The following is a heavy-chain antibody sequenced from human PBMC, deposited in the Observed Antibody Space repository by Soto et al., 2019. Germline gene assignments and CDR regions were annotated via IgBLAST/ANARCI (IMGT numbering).Heavy chain of an antibody. CDR2: ISGSGGST. J-gene: IGHJ6*02. Sequence: GGSLRLSCAASGFTFSGYWMHWVRQAPGKWLEWVSGISGSGGSTHYADSVKGRFTISGDNSKNTLYLQMNSLRAEDTAVYYCARDRGYDAHDYYYNAMDVWGQGXTVTVYS. CDR3: ARDRGYDAHDYYYNAMDV. CDR1: GFTFSGYW. V-gene: IGHV3-23*01. D-gene: IGHD2-15*01.